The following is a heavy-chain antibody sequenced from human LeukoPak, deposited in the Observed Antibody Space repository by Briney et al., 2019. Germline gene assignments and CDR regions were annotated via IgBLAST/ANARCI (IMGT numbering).Heavy chain of an antibody. Sequence: SETLSLTCAVSGGSISSGGYSWSWIRQPPGKGLEWIGYIYHSGSTYYNPSLKSRVTISVDRSKNQFSLKLSSVTAADTAVYYCARVSHNGDNDAFDIWDQGTMVTVSS. D-gene: IGHD4-17*01. CDR1: GGSISSGGYS. CDR2: IYHSGST. J-gene: IGHJ3*02. V-gene: IGHV4-30-2*01. CDR3: ARVSHNGDNDAFDI.